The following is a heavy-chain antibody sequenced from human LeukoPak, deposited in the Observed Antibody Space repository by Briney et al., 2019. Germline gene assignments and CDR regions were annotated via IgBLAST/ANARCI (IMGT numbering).Heavy chain of an antibody. CDR2: IRYDGTEK. CDR3: VKGRDYYFDY. V-gene: IGHV3-30*02. D-gene: IGHD3/OR15-3a*01. J-gene: IGHJ4*02. Sequence: GGSLRLSCGASGFTFSNYGLHWVRQAPGKGLEWVAFIRYDGTEKYYADSVEGRFALSRDNSKNTLYLQMNSLRPEDTGLYYCVKGRDYYFDYWGQGTRVTVSS. CDR1: GFTFSNYG.